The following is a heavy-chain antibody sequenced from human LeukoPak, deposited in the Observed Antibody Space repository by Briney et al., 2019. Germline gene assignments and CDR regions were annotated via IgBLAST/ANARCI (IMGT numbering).Heavy chain of an antibody. Sequence: PGGSLRLSCAASGFTFSSYWMSWVRQAPGKGLEWVANIKQDGSEKYYVDSVKGRFTISRDNAKNSLYLQMNSLRAEDTAVYYCARVDAVVGATGWFDPWGQGTLVTVSS. J-gene: IGHJ5*02. CDR1: GFTFSSYW. CDR3: ARVDAVVGATGWFDP. CDR2: IKQDGSEK. V-gene: IGHV3-7*01. D-gene: IGHD1-26*01.